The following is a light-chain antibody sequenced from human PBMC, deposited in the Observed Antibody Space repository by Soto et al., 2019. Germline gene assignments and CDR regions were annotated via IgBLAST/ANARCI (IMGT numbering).Light chain of an antibody. Sequence: QSALTQPASVSGSPGQSITISCTGTSSDVGGYNYVSWYQQHPGKAPKLMIYEVSNRPSGVSNRFSGSKSGNTASLTISGIQAEEEADYHCTSYTSSSTLYVFGTGTKVTV. CDR1: SSDVGGYNY. CDR2: EVS. V-gene: IGLV2-14*01. CDR3: TSYTSSSTLYV. J-gene: IGLJ1*01.